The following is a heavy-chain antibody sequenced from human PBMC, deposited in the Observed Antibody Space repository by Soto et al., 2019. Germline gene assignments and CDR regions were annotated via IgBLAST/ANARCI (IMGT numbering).Heavy chain of an antibody. J-gene: IGHJ6*02. CDR1: GGSISSYY. V-gene: IGHV4-59*01. CDR3: ARLGYSYGYYYGMDV. D-gene: IGHD5-18*01. Sequence: SETLSLACTVSGGSISSYYWSWIRQPPGKGLEWIGYIYYSGSTNYNPSLKSRVTISVDTSKNQFSLKLSSVTAADTAVYYCARLGYSYGYYYGMDVWGQGTTVTVSS. CDR2: IYYSGST.